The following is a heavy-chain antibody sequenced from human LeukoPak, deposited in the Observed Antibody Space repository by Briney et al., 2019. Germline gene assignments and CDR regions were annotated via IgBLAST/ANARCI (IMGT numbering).Heavy chain of an antibody. CDR2: INHSGST. CDR1: GGSFSGYY. CDR3: ARGPKYYYGSGSYRTYYFDY. Sequence: PSETLSLTCAVYGGSFSGYYWSWIRQPPGKGLEWIGEINHSGSTNYNPSLKSRVTISVDTSKNQFSLKLSSVTAADTAVYYCARGPKYYYGSGSYRTYYFDYWGQGTLVTVSS. D-gene: IGHD3-10*01. J-gene: IGHJ4*02. V-gene: IGHV4-34*01.